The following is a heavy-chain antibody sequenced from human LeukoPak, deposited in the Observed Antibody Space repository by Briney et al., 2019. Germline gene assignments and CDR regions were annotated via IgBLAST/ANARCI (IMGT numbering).Heavy chain of an antibody. J-gene: IGHJ4*02. Sequence: PSETLSLTCTVSGGSVSSGSYYWSWIRQPPGKGLEWIGYVYYSGGTIYNPSLKSRVAISLDTSRNHFSLKLNSVTAADTAVYYCARVPNVDTAMERSFFDYWGQGTLVTVSS. D-gene: IGHD5-18*01. CDR1: GGSVSSGSYY. CDR3: ARVPNVDTAMERSFFDY. V-gene: IGHV4-61*03. CDR2: VYYSGGT.